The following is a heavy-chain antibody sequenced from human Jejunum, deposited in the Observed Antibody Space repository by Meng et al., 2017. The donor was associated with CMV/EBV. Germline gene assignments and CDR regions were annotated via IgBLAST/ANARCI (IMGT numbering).Heavy chain of an antibody. J-gene: IGHJ4*02. V-gene: IGHV3-11*01. D-gene: IGHD1-1*01. Sequence: SLGISCEASNLSFSDYYMSWIRQAPGKGLEWVSYISSSSRTIFYADSVKGRFTISRDNAKNSLSLQMNSLRVEDTAVYYCASLTWKGYWGQGTLVTVSS. CDR3: ASLTWKGY. CDR1: NLSFSDYY. CDR2: ISSSSRTI.